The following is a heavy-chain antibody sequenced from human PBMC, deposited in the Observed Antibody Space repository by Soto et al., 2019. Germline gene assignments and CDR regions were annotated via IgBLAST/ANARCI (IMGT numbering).Heavy chain of an antibody. CDR3: AALLVAPTFDY. CDR1: GFTFSSYV. V-gene: IGHV3-23*01. D-gene: IGHD2-15*01. CDR2: ITDSGGYT. J-gene: IGHJ4*02. Sequence: GGSLRLSCAASGFTFSSYVMTWVRQAPGKGLEWVSSITDSGGYTPYADSVKGRFTISRDNSKNTLYLQMNSLRAEDTAVYYCAALLVAPTFDYWGQGTLVTVSS.